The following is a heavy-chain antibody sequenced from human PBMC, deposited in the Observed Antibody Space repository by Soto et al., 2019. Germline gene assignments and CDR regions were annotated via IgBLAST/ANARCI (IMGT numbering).Heavy chain of an antibody. D-gene: IGHD3-22*01. Sequence: EVQLVQSGAEVKKPGESLRISCNVSGYNFGNSWITWVRQMPGKGLEWMGRIEPSDSYLDYSPSFRGHVTISVDKSIGTVYLQWNRLKASDTAIYYCARHTKDHYDSSNYFDYWGQGTLVTVSS. CDR3: ARHTKDHYDSSNYFDY. V-gene: IGHV5-10-1*03. CDR2: IEPSDSYL. CDR1: GYNFGNSW. J-gene: IGHJ4*02.